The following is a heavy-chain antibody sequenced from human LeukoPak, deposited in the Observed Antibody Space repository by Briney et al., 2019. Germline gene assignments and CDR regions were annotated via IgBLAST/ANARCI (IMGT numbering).Heavy chain of an antibody. CDR2: IHTGGGT. V-gene: IGHV4-4*09. J-gene: IGHJ6*03. D-gene: IGHD1-26*01. CDR1: GDSISSYY. CDR3: AREGDGIVGALGYMDV. Sequence: SETLSLTCTVSGDSISSYYWSWIRQPPGKGLEWIGYIHTGGGTSYIPSLKGRVTISIDTSKNQFSLKLSSVTAADTAVYYCAREGDGIVGALGYMDVWGKGTTVTVSS.